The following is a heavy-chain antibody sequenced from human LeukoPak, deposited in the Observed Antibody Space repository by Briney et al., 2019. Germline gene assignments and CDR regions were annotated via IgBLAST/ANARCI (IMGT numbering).Heavy chain of an antibody. J-gene: IGHJ4*02. V-gene: IGHV3-30*18. CDR2: ISFDGSAK. CDR3: AKDRVTAAGYYFDY. Sequence: GGSLRLSCAASGFTFSNYGMHWVREAPGKGLGWVTVISFDGSAKYYADPVKGRFTISRDNSKNTLYLQMTSLRAEDTAVYYCAKDRVTAAGYYFDYWGQGTLVTVSS. CDR1: GFTFSNYG. D-gene: IGHD6-13*01.